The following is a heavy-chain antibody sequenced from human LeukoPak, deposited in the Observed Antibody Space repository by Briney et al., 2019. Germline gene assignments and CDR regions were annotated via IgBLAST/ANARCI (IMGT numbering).Heavy chain of an antibody. D-gene: IGHD4-17*01. Sequence: AGGSLRLSCAASGFNFDDYVMSWVRQAPGKGLEWVSGINWNGGSRGYADSVKGRFTISRDNAKNSLYLQMNSLRAEDTAVYYCARDRYGDRQSFDYWGQGTLVTVSS. V-gene: IGHV3-20*04. CDR1: GFNFDDYV. CDR3: ARDRYGDRQSFDY. J-gene: IGHJ4*02. CDR2: INWNGGSR.